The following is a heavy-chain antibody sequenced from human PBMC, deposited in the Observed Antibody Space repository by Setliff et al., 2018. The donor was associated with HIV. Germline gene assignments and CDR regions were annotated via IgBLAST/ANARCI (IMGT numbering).Heavy chain of an antibody. J-gene: IGHJ3*02. CDR2: ISSSSSYI. D-gene: IGHD3-10*01. CDR1: GFTFSSYS. CDR3: ARVEPGGSQAFDI. V-gene: IGHV3-21*01. Sequence: SLRLSCAASGFTFSSYSMNWVRQAPGKGLEWVSSISSSSSYIYYADSVKGRFTISRDNAKNSLYLQMNSLRAEDTAVYYCARVEPGGSQAFDIWGQGTMVTVSS.